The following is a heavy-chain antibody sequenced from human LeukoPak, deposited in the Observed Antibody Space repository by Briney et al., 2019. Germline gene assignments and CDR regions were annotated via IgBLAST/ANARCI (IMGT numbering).Heavy chain of an antibody. V-gene: IGHV4-59*01. CDR3: ARGPERRAFDI. Sequence: PSETLSLTCTVSGGAMSSYYWSWIRQPPGKELEWIGYVYYSGNSKHNPSLNSRVSISIDTSKNKFSLKLNSVTDADTALYYCARGPERRAFDIWGQGTMVTVSS. CDR2: VYYSGNS. J-gene: IGHJ3*02. CDR1: GGAMSSYY. D-gene: IGHD1-1*01.